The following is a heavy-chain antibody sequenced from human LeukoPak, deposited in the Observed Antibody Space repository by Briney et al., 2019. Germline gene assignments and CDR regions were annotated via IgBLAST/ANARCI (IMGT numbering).Heavy chain of an antibody. J-gene: IGHJ4*02. D-gene: IGHD3-10*01. CDR1: GFTFSSYG. V-gene: IGHV3-30*02. CDR2: IRYDGSNK. CDR3: AATLWFGELANNYFDY. Sequence: GGSLRLSCAASGFTFSSYGMHWVRQAPGKGLEWVAFIRYDGSNKYYADSVKSRFTISRDNSKNTLYLQMNSLRAEDTAVYYCAATLWFGELANNYFDYWGQGTLVTVSS.